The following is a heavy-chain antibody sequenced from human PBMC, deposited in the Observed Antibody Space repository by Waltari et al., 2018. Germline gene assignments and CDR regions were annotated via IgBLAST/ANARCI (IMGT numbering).Heavy chain of an antibody. J-gene: IGHJ5*02. CDR3: ARDQRAASWYKGSFDP. CDR2: IYYSGST. CDR1: GGSISSSSYY. D-gene: IGHD1-1*01. Sequence: QLQLQESGPGLVKPSETLSLTCTVSGGSISSSSYYWGWIRQPPGKGLEWIGSIYYSGSTYYNPSLKSRVTISVDTSKNQFSLKLSSVTAADTAVYYCARDQRAASWYKGSFDPWGQGTLVTVSS. V-gene: IGHV4-39*07.